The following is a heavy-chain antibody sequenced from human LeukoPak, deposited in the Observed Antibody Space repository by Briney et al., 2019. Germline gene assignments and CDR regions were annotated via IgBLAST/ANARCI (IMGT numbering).Heavy chain of an antibody. D-gene: IGHD3-22*01. V-gene: IGHV3-74*01. CDR1: GFTFSSYW. J-gene: IGHJ4*02. CDR2: INSDGSKI. CDR3: ASSRYDSSGYYGIIGY. Sequence: GGSLRLSCAASGFTFSSYWMHWVRQAPGKGLVWVSRINSDGSKISYADSVKGRFTISRDNAKNSLYLQMNSLRAEDTAVYYCASSRYDSSGYYGIIGYWGQGTLVTVSS.